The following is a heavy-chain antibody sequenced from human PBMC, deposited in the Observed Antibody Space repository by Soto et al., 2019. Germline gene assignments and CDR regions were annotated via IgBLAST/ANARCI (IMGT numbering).Heavy chain of an antibody. D-gene: IGHD1-26*01. CDR3: AKDPWGLRRSYYYYGMDV. V-gene: IGHV3-30*18. J-gene: IGHJ6*02. CDR1: GFTFSRYG. Sequence: PGGSLRLSCGACGFTFSRYGMHLVRQGPGKGVECVAVISYDGSNKYYADSVKGRFTISRDNSKNTLYLKMNSLRAEDTAVYYCAKDPWGLRRSYYYYGMDVWSQGNKVTVSS. CDR2: ISYDGSNK.